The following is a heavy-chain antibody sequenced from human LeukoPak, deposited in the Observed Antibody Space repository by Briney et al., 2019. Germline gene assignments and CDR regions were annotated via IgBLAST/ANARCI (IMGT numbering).Heavy chain of an antibody. CDR2: TGPSGGSI. D-gene: IGHD6-19*01. J-gene: IGHJ2*01. CDR1: GFTFTSYS. V-gene: IGHV3-21*04. CDR3: ARLAGSRPPWYLDL. Sequence: GGSLRLSCATYGFTFTSYSMNWVRQVPGKGLEWVSSTGPSGGSIFYADSLKGRISISRDNAQNSLHLQLSSLRADDTAVYYCARLAGSRPPWYLDLWGRGTLVTVSS.